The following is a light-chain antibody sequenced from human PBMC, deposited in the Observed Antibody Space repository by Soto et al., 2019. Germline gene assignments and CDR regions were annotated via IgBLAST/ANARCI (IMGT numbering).Light chain of an antibody. J-gene: IGLJ2*01. CDR3: SSHTSSSTPVV. CDR2: EVS. Sequence: QSVLTQPASVSGSPGQSITISCTGTNSDVGGFNYVSWYQQLPGKAPKLMIYEVSSRPSGVSNRFSGSKSGNTASLTISGLQAEDEADYYCSSHTSSSTPVVFGGGTQLTVL. V-gene: IGLV2-14*01. CDR1: NSDVGGFNY.